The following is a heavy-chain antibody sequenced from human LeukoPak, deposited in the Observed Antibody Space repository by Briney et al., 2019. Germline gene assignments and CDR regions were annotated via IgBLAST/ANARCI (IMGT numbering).Heavy chain of an antibody. CDR1: GGTSSSYA. CDR3: ARVHDSSGSWDY. J-gene: IGHJ4*02. V-gene: IGHV1-69*13. CDR2: IIPIFGTA. D-gene: IGHD3-22*01. Sequence: ASVKVSCKASGGTSSSYAISWVRQAPGQGLEWMGGIIPIFGTANYAQKFQGRVTITADESTSTAYMELSSLRSEDTAVYYCARVHDSSGSWDYWGQGTLVTVSS.